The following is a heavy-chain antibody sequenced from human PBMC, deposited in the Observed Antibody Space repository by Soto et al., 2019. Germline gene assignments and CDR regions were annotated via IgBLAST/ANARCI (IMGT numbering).Heavy chain of an antibody. CDR3: GGEGVRKGVGV. CDR1: GFTFSNFW. V-gene: IGHV3-7*01. Sequence: EVRLVESGGGLVQPGGSLRLSCVGSGFTFSNFWMSWVRQAPGKGLEWVANIKGDGSEKRYADSVKGRLTISRDNAKNSVSLKRNGRRVGGTGLYYCGGEGVRKGVGVGGPGTTVIVS. D-gene: IGHD3-16*01. J-gene: IGHJ6*02. CDR2: IKGDGSEK.